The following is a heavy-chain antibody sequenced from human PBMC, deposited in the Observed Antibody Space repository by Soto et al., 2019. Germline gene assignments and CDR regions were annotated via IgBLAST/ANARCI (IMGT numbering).Heavy chain of an antibody. J-gene: IGHJ6*02. CDR3: ARDLGSTYGFMDV. V-gene: IGHV4-31*03. CDR2: IYDSGST. CDR1: GVSISSVGYY. D-gene: IGHD5-18*01. Sequence: TLSLTCTVSGVSISSVGYYWSWIRQDPGQGLEWIGYIYDSGSTYYNPSLKSRLTISVYTSKNHFSLKLSSVTAADTAVYYCARDLGSTYGFMDVWGQGTTVTVSS.